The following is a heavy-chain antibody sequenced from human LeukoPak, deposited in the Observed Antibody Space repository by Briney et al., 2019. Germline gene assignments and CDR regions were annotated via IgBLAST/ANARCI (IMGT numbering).Heavy chain of an antibody. CDR2: INHSGST. V-gene: IGHV4-34*01. D-gene: IGHD3-9*01. J-gene: IGHJ6*02. CDR1: GGSFSGYY. Sequence: PSETLSLTCAVYGGSFSGYYWSWIRQPPGKGLEWIGEINHSGSTNYNPSLKSRVTISVDTSKNQFSLELSSVTAADTAVYYCARGDIKDVWGQGTTVTVSS. CDR3: ARGDIKDV.